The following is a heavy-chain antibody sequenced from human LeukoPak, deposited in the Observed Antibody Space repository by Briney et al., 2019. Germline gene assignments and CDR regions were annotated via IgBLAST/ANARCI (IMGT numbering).Heavy chain of an antibody. CDR3: AKDFQYAPAAPSDWFDP. V-gene: IGHV3-23*01. J-gene: IGHJ5*02. CDR1: GFTFSSYA. Sequence: PGGSLRLSCAASGFTFSSYAMSWVRQAPGKGLEWVSAISGSGGSTYYADSVKGRFTISRDNSKNTLYLQMNSLRAADTAVYYCAKDFQYAPAAPSDWFDPWGQGTLVTVSS. D-gene: IGHD2-2*01. CDR2: ISGSGGST.